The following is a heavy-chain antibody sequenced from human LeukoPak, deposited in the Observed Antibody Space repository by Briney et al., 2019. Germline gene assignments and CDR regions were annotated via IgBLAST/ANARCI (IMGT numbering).Heavy chain of an antibody. V-gene: IGHV4-39*01. J-gene: IGHJ3*02. CDR2: IYYSGST. CDR3: ARPYYYDSNDAFDI. D-gene: IGHD3-22*01. Sequence: SETLSLTCTVSGGSISSSSYYWGWIRQPPGKGLEWIGSIYYSGSTYYNPSLKSRVTISVDTSKNQFSLKLSSVTAADTAVYYCARPYYYDSNDAFDIWGQGTMVTVSS. CDR1: GGSISSSSYY.